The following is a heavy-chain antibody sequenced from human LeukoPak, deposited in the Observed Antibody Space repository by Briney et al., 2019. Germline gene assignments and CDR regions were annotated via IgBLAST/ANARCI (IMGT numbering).Heavy chain of an antibody. D-gene: IGHD2-15*01. CDR3: ASFYCSGGSCYQYYYYYYMDV. CDR2: IYYSGGT. V-gene: IGHV4-39*01. J-gene: IGHJ6*03. CDR1: GGSISSRSYY. Sequence: SETLSLTCTVSGGSISSRSYYWGWIRQPPGKGLEWIGIIYYSGGTYSNPSLRSRVTISVDTSKNQFSLKLSSVTAADTAVYYCASFYCSGGSCYQYYYYYYMDVWGKGTTVTISS.